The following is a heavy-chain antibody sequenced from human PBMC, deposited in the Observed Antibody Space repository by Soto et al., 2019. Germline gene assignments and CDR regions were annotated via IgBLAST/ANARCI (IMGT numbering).Heavy chain of an antibody. D-gene: IGHD2-2*02. V-gene: IGHV5-51*01. J-gene: IGHJ6*02. Sequence: GESLKISCKGSGYSFTSYWIGWVCQMPGKGLEWMGIIYPGDSDTRYSPSFQGQVTISADKSISTAYLQWSSLKASDTAMYYCATHGGYCSSTSFYNSYYYYGMDVWGQGTTVTVS. CDR1: GYSFTSYW. CDR2: IYPGDSDT. CDR3: ATHGGYCSSTSFYNSYYYYGMDV.